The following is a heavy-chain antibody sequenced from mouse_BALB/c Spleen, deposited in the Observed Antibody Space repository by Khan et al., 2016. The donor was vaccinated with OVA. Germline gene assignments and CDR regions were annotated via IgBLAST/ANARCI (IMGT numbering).Heavy chain of an antibody. CDR2: IWSDGST. V-gene: IGHV2-6-7*01. D-gene: IGHD1-2*01. J-gene: IGHJ3*01. CDR3: AIELRLGGFAY. CDR1: GFSLTGYG. Sequence: VELVESGPGLVAPSQSLSITCTVSGFSLTGYGVNWVRQPPGKDLEWLGMIWSDGSTDYNSALKSRLSINKDNSKSQVFLKMNSLQTDDTARYFGAIELRLGGFAYWGQGTLVTVST.